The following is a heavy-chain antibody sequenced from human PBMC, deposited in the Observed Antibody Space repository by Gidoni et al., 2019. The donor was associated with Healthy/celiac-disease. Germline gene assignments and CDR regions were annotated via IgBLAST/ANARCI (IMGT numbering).Heavy chain of an antibody. J-gene: IGHJ4*02. CDR3: ARRSSWYPREDY. CDR1: GGSFSGYY. Sequence: QVQLQQWGAGLLKPSETLSLTCAVYGGSFSGYYWSWIRQPPGKGLEWIGEINHSGSTNYNPSLKSRVTISVDTSKNQFSLKLSPVTAADTAVYYCARRSSWYPREDYWGQGTLVTVSS. D-gene: IGHD6-13*01. CDR2: INHSGST. V-gene: IGHV4-34*01.